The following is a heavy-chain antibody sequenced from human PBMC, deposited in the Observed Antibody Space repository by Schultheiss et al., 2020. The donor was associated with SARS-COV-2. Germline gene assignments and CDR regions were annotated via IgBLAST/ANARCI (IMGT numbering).Heavy chain of an antibody. CDR3: ARDSYSSSYYYGMDV. CDR1: GFTFSSYS. D-gene: IGHD6-6*01. Sequence: GGFLRLSCAASGFTFSSYSMNWVRQAPGKGLEWVSSISSSSSYIYYADSVKGRFTISRDNAKNSLYLQMNSLRAEDTAVYYCARDSYSSSYYYGMDVWGQGTTVTVSS. V-gene: IGHV3-21*01. CDR2: ISSSSSYI. J-gene: IGHJ6*02.